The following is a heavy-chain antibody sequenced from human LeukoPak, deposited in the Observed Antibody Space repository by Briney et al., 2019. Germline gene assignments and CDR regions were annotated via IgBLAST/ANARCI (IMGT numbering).Heavy chain of an antibody. CDR3: ARDAQWLVPEGYFYYMDV. Sequence: GGSLRLSCTGSGFTFSRYSMNWFRQAPGKGLERVSSISSRSTNIFYADSVKGRFTISRDNAKNSLYLQMNSLGAEDTAVYYCARDAQWLVPEGYFYYMDVWGKGTTVTVSS. J-gene: IGHJ6*03. CDR2: ISSRSTNI. CDR1: GFTFSRYS. V-gene: IGHV3-21*01. D-gene: IGHD6-19*01.